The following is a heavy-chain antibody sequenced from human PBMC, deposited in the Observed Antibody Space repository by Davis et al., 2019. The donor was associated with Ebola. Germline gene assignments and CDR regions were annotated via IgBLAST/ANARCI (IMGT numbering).Heavy chain of an antibody. V-gene: IGHV3-74*01. Sequence: PGGSLRLSCVASGFTSSSYWMHWVRPAPGKGLVWVSLIKSDGSSTRYADSVKGRFTISRDNAKNSLNLQMNSLRAEDTAVYYCARDERTGYDFWSGYPSSYGMDVWGQGTTVTVSS. CDR1: GFTSSSYW. CDR2: IKSDGSST. J-gene: IGHJ6*02. CDR3: ARDERTGYDFWSGYPSSYGMDV. D-gene: IGHD3-3*01.